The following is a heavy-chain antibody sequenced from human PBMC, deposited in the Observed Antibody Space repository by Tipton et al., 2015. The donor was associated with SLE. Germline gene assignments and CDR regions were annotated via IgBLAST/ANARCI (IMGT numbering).Heavy chain of an antibody. J-gene: IGHJ6*02. CDR3: AKYADRTVVAAIGYYYYGMDV. Sequence: GSLRLSCAASGFTFSSYAMSWVRQAPGKGLEWVSAISGSGGSTYYADSVKGRFTISRDNSKNTLYLQMNSLRAEDTAVYYCAKYADRTVVAAIGYYYYGMDVWGQGTTVTVSS. CDR1: GFTFSSYA. CDR2: ISGSGGST. V-gene: IGHV3-23*01. D-gene: IGHD2-15*01.